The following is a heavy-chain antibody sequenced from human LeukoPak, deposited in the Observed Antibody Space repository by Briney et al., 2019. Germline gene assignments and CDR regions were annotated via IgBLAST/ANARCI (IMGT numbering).Heavy chain of an antibody. CDR3: SESFYTGIDY. D-gene: IGHD3-16*01. V-gene: IGHV1-2*06. CDR1: GYTFTGYY. J-gene: IGHJ4*02. CDR2: INPNSGGT. Sequence: GASVKDSCKASGYTFTGYYMHWVRQAPGHGLEWMGRINPNSGGTNYAQKFQGRVTMTRDTSISTAYMELSRLRSDDTAVYYCSESFYTGIDYWGQGTLVTVSS.